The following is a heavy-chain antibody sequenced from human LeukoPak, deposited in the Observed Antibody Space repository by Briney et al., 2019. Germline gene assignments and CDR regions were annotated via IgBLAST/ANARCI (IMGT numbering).Heavy chain of an antibody. J-gene: IGHJ4*01. CDR2: ISSSSSYI. CDR3: ARLSAMLRGPEPIYYFDY. D-gene: IGHD3-10*01. V-gene: IGHV3-21*01. Sequence: PGGSLRLSCAASRFTFSSYSMNWVRQAPGKGLEWVSSISSSSSYIYYADSVKGRFTISRDNSKNSLYLQMNSLRAEDTAMYYCARLSAMLRGPEPIYYFDYWGQGTLVTVSS. CDR1: RFTFSSYS.